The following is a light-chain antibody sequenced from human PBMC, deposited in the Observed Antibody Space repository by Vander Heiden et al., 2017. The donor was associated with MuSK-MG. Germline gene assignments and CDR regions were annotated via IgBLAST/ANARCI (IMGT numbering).Light chain of an antibody. CDR2: KAS. CDR1: ETISGW. Sequence: DVQMTRSPSTLSASVGDRATITCRASETISGWLAWYQQKPGKAPKLLIYKASTLESGVPSRFSGSGSGTDFTFTISSLQADDFATYYCQQDNSISLTFGGGTKVDIK. V-gene: IGKV1-5*03. CDR3: QQDNSISLT. J-gene: IGKJ4*01.